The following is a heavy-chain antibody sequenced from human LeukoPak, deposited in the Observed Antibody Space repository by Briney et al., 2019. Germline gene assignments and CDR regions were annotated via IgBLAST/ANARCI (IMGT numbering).Heavy chain of an antibody. D-gene: IGHD3-3*01. Sequence: SETLSLTCTVSGGSIRSSYYYWGWIRQPPGKGLEWIGSIYDSGSTYYNPSLKSRVTISVDTSKNQFSLKLSSVTAADTAVYYCARRAGFLEWLYPFDPWGQGTLVTVSS. CDR3: ARRAGFLEWLYPFDP. CDR2: IYDSGST. V-gene: IGHV4-39*01. J-gene: IGHJ5*02. CDR1: GGSIRSSYYY.